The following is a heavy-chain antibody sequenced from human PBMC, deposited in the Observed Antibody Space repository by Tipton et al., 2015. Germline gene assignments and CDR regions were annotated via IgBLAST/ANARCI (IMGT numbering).Heavy chain of an antibody. CDR1: GGSISSSSYY. CDR2: LYFSGST. CDR3: ACQDYDILTRDYQTVDY. D-gene: IGHD3-9*01. Sequence: TLSLTCTVSGGSISSSSYYWAWIRQPPGKGLEWIGSLYFSGSTYYNPSLKSRVTISADTSKNQFSLKLSSVTAADTAVYYCACQDYDILTRDYQTVDYWGQGTLVTVST. J-gene: IGHJ4*02. V-gene: IGHV4-39*07.